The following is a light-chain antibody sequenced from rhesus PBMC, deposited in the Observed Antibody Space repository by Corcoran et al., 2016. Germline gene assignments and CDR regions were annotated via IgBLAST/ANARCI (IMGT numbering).Light chain of an antibody. CDR1: QSVTRN. J-gene: IGKJ4*01. V-gene: IGKV3-42*01. CDR2: GAS. CDR3: QQDYSWPLT. Sequence: EIVMTQSPATLSLSPGERATLSCRASQSVTRNLAWYQQQPGQAPKLIIYGASSGATGIPDWFSGRGFGKVFTLISSSLEPEDVGVYYCQQDYSWPLTFGGGTKVELK.